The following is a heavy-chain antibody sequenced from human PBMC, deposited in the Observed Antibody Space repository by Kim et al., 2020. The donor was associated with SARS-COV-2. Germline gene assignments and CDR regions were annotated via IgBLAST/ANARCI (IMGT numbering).Heavy chain of an antibody. CDR3: SGDFGDF. CDR2: DGGTT. V-gene: IGHV3-15*01. J-gene: IGHJ4*02. D-gene: IGHD4-17*01. Sequence: DGGTTDYAAPVKGRFTISRDDSKNTLYLEMNSLKTEDTAMYYCSGDFGDFWGQGTLVTVSS.